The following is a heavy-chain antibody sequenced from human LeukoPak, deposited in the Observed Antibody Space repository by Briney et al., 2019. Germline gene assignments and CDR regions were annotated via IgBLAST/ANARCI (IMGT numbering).Heavy chain of an antibody. D-gene: IGHD2-15*01. CDR3: ARGPSVVVAATGFYYYYYMDV. CDR1: GFTFSSYS. CDR2: ISSSSSYI. J-gene: IGHJ6*03. V-gene: IGHV3-21*01. Sequence: GGSLRLSCAASGFTFSSYSMNWVRQAPGKGLEWVPSISSSSSYIYYADSVKGRFTISRDNAKNSLYLQMNSLRAEDTAVYYCARGPSVVVAATGFYYYYYMDVWGKGTTVTVSS.